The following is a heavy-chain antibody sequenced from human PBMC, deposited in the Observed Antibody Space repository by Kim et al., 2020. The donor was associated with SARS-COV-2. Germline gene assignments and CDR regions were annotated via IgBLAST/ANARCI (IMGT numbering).Heavy chain of an antibody. CDR1: GGSVSSSSYY. CDR2: LHYSVTT. J-gene: IGHJ4*01. V-gene: IGHV4-61*01. CDR3: ARASSSWTSNSFDS. Sequence: SETLSLTCTVSGGSVSSSSYYWSWIRQPPGKGLEWIGHLHYSVTTNYNPSLKSRVTMSVVTSKNQFSLKLTSVTAADTAVYYCARASSSWTSNSFDSWG. D-gene: IGHD6-13*01.